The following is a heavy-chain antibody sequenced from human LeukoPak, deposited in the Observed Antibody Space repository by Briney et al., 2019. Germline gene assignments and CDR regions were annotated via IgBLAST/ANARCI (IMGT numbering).Heavy chain of an antibody. V-gene: IGHV4-39*01. CDR3: ASPGIAAASFDY. CDR1: GGSISSSSYY. J-gene: IGHJ4*02. CDR2: IYYSGST. Sequence: SETLSLTCTVSGGSISSSSYYWGWIRQHPGKGLEWIGSIYYSGSTYYNPSLKSRVTISVDTSKNQFSLKLSSVTAADTAVYYCASPGIAAASFDYWGQGTLVTVSS. D-gene: IGHD6-13*01.